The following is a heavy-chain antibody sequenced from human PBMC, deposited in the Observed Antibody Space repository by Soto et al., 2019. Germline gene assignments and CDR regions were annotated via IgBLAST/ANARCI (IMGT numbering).Heavy chain of an antibody. CDR2: ISPIFGTP. Sequence: RASVKVSCKASGGTFSSYYITWVRQAPGQGLEWMGGISPIFGTPNYAQKFQGRVTITADESTSTAYMELSSLRSEDTAVYYCARDYDNWSFDYWGQGTLVTVSS. D-gene: IGHD1-20*01. J-gene: IGHJ4*02. V-gene: IGHV1-69*13. CDR3: ARDYDNWSFDY. CDR1: GGTFSSYY.